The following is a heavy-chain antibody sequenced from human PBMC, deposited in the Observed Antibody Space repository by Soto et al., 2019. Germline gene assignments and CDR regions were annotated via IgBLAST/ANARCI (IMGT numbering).Heavy chain of an antibody. Sequence: SETLSLTCAVYGGSFSGYYWSWISQPPGKGLEWIGEINHSGSTNYNPSLKSRVTISVDTSKNQFSLKLSSVTAADTAVYYCARGMAVAGHYFDSWGRGTPVTVSS. V-gene: IGHV4-34*01. D-gene: IGHD6-19*01. CDR2: INHSGST. J-gene: IGHJ4*01. CDR3: ARGMAVAGHYFDS. CDR1: GGSFSGYY.